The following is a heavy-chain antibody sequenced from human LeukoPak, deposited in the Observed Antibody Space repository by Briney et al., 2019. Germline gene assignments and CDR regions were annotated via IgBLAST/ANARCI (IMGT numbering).Heavy chain of an antibody. CDR1: GGSISTYY. J-gene: IGHJ4*02. V-gene: IGHV4-59*12. CDR2: IFYSGRT. D-gene: IGHD2-15*01. CDR3: ARGRRLRYCSGGSCYEFDY. Sequence: PSETLSLTCTVSGGSISTYYWNWIRQPPGKGLEWIGYIFYSGRTSYNPSLKSRVTISVDTSKNQFSLKLSSVTAADTAVYYCARGRRLRYCSGGSCYEFDYWGQGTLVTVSS.